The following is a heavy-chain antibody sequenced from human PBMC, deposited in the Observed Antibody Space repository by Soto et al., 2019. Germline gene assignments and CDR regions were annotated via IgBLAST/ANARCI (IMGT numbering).Heavy chain of an antibody. Sequence: KPSETLSLTCAVSGGSIGSGGYSWSWIRQPPGKGLEWIGDIYHSGSTYYNPSLKSRVTISVDTSKNQFSLKLSSVTAADTAVYYCARGVPAAFYYYYYMDVWGKGTTVTVSS. CDR3: ARGVPAAFYYYYYMDV. D-gene: IGHD2-2*01. CDR1: GGSIGSGGYS. V-gene: IGHV4-30-2*01. CDR2: IYHSGST. J-gene: IGHJ6*03.